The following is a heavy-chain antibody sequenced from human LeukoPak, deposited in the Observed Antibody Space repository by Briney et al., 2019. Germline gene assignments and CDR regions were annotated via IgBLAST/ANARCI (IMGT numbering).Heavy chain of an antibody. CDR1: GFTFSSHA. D-gene: IGHD3-9*01. Sequence: GGSLRLSCAASGFTFSSHAMSWVRQAPGKGLEWVSAISGSGGSTYYADSAKGRFTISRDNSKNTLYLQMNSLRAEDTAVYYCAKEPVYYDILTGYYTLLSYFDYWGQGTLVTVSS. V-gene: IGHV3-23*01. CDR3: AKEPVYYDILTGYYTLLSYFDY. J-gene: IGHJ4*02. CDR2: ISGSGGST.